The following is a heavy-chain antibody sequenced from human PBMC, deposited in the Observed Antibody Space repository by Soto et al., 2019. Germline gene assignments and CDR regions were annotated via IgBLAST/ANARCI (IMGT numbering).Heavy chain of an antibody. Sequence: PSETLSLTCAVYGGSFSGYYWNWIRQPPGKGLEWIGEINHSGSTNYNPSLKSRVTISVDTSKNQFSLKLSSVTAADTAVYYCARGDGRNFDFWGQGTLVTVSS. V-gene: IGHV4-34*01. CDR3: ARGDGRNFDF. J-gene: IGHJ4*02. CDR1: GGSFSGYY. CDR2: INHSGST.